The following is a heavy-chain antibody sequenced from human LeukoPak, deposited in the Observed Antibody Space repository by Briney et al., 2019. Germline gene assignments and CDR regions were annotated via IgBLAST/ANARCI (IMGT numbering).Heavy chain of an antibody. Sequence: ASVKVSCKASGYTFTSYAMHWVRQAPGQRLEWMGWINAGNGNTKYSQKFQGRVTITRDTSASTAYMELSSLRSEDTAVYYCARVPGYSYARYYFDYWGQGTLVTVSS. J-gene: IGHJ4*02. V-gene: IGHV1-3*01. CDR1: GYTFTSYA. D-gene: IGHD5-18*01. CDR3: ARVPGYSYARYYFDY. CDR2: INAGNGNT.